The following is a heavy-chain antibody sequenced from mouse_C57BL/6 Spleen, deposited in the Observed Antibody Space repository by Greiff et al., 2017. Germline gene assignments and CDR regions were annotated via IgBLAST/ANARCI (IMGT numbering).Heavy chain of an antibody. CDR2: IDPSDSET. Sequence: QVQLQQPGAELVRPGSSVKLSCKASGYTFTSYWMHWVKQRPIQGLEWIGNIDPSDSETHYNQKFKDKATLTVDKSSSTAYMQRSSLTSEDSAVYYCARSFYGNYAWFAYWGQGTLVTVSA. J-gene: IGHJ3*01. CDR1: GYTFTSYW. CDR3: ARSFYGNYAWFAY. D-gene: IGHD2-10*01. V-gene: IGHV1-52*01.